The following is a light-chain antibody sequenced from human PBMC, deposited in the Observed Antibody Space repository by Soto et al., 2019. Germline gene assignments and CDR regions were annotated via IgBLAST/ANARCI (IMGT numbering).Light chain of an antibody. J-gene: IGKJ1*01. V-gene: IGKV1-5*01. CDR1: HSISSW. CDR3: QQYNSYSWT. CDR2: DAS. Sequence: DIQMPQSPSTPSASVGDTVTITCRASHSISSWLAWYQQKPGKAPKLLIYDASSLESGVPSRFSGSGSGTEFTLTISSLQPDDFATYYCQQYNSYSWTFGQGTKVDIK.